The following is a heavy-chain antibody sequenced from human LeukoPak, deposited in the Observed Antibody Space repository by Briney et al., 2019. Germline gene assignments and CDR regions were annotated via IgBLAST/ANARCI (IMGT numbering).Heavy chain of an antibody. J-gene: IGHJ6*03. CDR2: ISSGGSSI. V-gene: IGHV3-11*04. CDR1: GFTFSYYY. Sequence: GGSLRLSCAASGFTFSYYYMRWIRQAPGKGLVWVACISSGGSSIYYADSVKGRFTISRDHAKNSLYLQMNSLRAEDTAVYYCERGGLEWPIYYMDVWGKGTTVTVSS. D-gene: IGHD3-3*01. CDR3: ERGGLEWPIYYMDV.